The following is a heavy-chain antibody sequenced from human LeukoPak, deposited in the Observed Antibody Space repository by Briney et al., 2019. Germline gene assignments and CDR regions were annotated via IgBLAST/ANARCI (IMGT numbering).Heavy chain of an antibody. CDR2: INHSGST. J-gene: IGHJ1*01. CDR1: GGSFSGYY. Sequence: PSETLSLTCAVYGGSFSGYYWSWIRQPPGKGLEWIGEINHSGSTNYNPSLKSRVTISVDTSKNQFSLKLSSVTAADTAVYYCARHEMATAGLPAEYFQHWGQGTLVTVSS. CDR3: ARHEMATAGLPAEYFQH. D-gene: IGHD5-24*01. V-gene: IGHV4-34*01.